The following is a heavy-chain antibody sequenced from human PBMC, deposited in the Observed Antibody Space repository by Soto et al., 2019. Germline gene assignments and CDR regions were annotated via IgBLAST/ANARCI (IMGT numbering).Heavy chain of an antibody. CDR1: GGTFSSYA. Sequence: QVQLVQSGAEVKKPGSSVKVSCKASGGTFSSYAISWVRQAPGQGLEWMGGIIPIFGTPTYAQKFQGRVTSTADKSTSTAYMELSSLTSEDTAILYCARADGYNCWQAWYWGQGTLFTVSS. V-gene: IGHV1-69*06. D-gene: IGHD5-12*01. CDR2: IIPIFGTP. J-gene: IGHJ4*02. CDR3: ARADGYNCWQAWY.